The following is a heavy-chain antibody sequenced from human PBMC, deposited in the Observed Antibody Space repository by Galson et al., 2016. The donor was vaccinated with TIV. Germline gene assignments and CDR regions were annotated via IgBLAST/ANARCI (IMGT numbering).Heavy chain of an antibody. D-gene: IGHD3-3*01. CDR1: GDSVSSNIAA. CDR2: AYYSSKWYN. Sequence: CATSGDSVSSNIAAWYWIRQSPSRGLEWLGRAYYSSKWYNDYELSVKSRITINTDTSKNQVSLQLHSVTPEDTAVYYCARATPSVFGVVMTLDYWGQGTLVTVSS. J-gene: IGHJ4*02. CDR3: ARATPSVFGVVMTLDY. V-gene: IGHV6-1*01.